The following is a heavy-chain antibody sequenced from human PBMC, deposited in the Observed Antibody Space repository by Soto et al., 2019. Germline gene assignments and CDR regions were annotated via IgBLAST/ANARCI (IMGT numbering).Heavy chain of an antibody. CDR3: ARDYYKYYDSSGYYRSPAY. J-gene: IGHJ4*02. V-gene: IGHV3-30-3*01. CDR2: ISYDGSDK. CDR1: VFTFSSYA. Sequence: GSLRLSCAASVFTFSSYAMHWVRQAPGKGLEWVALISYDGSDKDYADSVKGRFTISRDNSRNTLFLQMNSLRAEDTAVYYCARDYYKYYDSSGYYRSPAYWGQGTLVTVSS. D-gene: IGHD3-22*01.